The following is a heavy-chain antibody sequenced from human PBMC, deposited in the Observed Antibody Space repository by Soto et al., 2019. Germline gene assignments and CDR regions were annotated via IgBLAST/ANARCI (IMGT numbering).Heavy chain of an antibody. V-gene: IGHV3-33*01. D-gene: IGHD3-22*01. CDR1: GFTFSSYG. J-gene: IGHJ6*02. Sequence: GGSLRLSCAASGFTFSSYGMHWVRQAPGKGLEWVAVIWYDGSKKYYADSVKGRFTISRDNSKNTLYLQMNSLRAEDTAVYYCAREGESGYYYDSSGPVYYYGMDVWGQGTTVTVSS. CDR2: IWYDGSKK. CDR3: AREGESGYYYDSSGPVYYYGMDV.